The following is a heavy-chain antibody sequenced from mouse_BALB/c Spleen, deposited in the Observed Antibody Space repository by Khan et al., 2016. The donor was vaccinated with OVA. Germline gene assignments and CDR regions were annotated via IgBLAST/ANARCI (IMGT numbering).Heavy chain of an antibody. D-gene: IGHD2-10*01. Sequence: QVQLKESGPGLVAPSQSLSITCTISGFSLTNYVIHWVRQPPGKGLEWLVVIWSDGSTTYNSALKSRLSISKDNSKSQVFLKMNSLQTDDAAMYYCARQPYYHYYIMDYWGQGTSVTVSS. J-gene: IGHJ4*01. V-gene: IGHV2-6-1*01. CDR3: ARQPYYHYYIMDY. CDR2: IWSDGST. CDR1: GFSLTNYV.